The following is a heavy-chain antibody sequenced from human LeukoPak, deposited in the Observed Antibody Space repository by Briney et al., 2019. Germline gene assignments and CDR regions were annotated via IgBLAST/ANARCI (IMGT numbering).Heavy chain of an antibody. J-gene: IGHJ4*02. CDR1: GASISNSNYY. CDR3: ARATIYFDY. V-gene: IGHV4-39*07. CDR2: IYYSGTT. Sequence: PSETLSLTCTVSGASISNSNYYWGWIRQPPVVGLEWIGSIYYSGTTYYNPSLKSRVTISVDRSKNQFSLKLSSVTAADTAVYYCARATIYFDYWGQGTLVTVSS.